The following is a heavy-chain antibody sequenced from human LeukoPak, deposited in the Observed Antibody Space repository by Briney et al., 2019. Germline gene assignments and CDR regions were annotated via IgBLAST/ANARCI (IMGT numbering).Heavy chain of an antibody. D-gene: IGHD1-1*01. CDR1: GFTFNNYA. J-gene: IGHJ4*02. V-gene: IGHV3-23*01. Sequence: GGSLRLSCAASGFTFNNYAMSWVSQAPGKGLEWVSAIGDNGGDTKYAVSVKGRFTISRDNSRSALYLQMNTLRVEDTAIYYCGRDWKLDYWGQGTLVTVSS. CDR3: GRDWKLDY. CDR2: IGDNGGDT.